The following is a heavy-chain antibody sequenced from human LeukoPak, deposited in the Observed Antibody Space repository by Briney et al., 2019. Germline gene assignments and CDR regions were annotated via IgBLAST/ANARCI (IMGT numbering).Heavy chain of an antibody. CDR2: INHSGST. D-gene: IGHD1-26*01. Sequence: SETLSLTCAVHGGSFSGYYWSWIRQPPGKGLEWIGEINHSGSTNYNPSLKSRVTISVDTCKHQFSLKLSSVTAADTAVYYCARDGVGATKYYYYGMDVWGQGTTVTVSS. V-gene: IGHV4-34*01. CDR1: GGSFSGYY. CDR3: ARDGVGATKYYYYGMDV. J-gene: IGHJ6*02.